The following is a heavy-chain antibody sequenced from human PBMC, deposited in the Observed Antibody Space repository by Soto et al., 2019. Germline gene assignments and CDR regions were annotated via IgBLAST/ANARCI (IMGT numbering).Heavy chain of an antibody. CDR1: GYTFTSYG. CDR2: ISAYNGDT. V-gene: IGHV1-18*01. Sequence: ALVKVSCKASGYTFTSYGISWVRQAPGQGLEWMGWISAYNGDTNYAQKLQGRVTMTTDTSTSTAYMELRSLRSDDTAVYYCARLGYCSSTSCSTQIGYYYYGMDVWGQGTTVTVSS. CDR3: ARLGYCSSTSCSTQIGYYYYGMDV. J-gene: IGHJ6*02. D-gene: IGHD2-2*01.